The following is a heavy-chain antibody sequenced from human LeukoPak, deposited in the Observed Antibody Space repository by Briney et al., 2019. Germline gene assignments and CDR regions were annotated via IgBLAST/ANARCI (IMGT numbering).Heavy chain of an antibody. J-gene: IGHJ4*02. CDR2: ISSSSSTI. Sequence: GGSLRLSCAASGFTFSSYSMNWVRQAPGKGLEWVSYISSSSSTIYYADSVKGRFTISRDNAKNSLYLQMNSLRAEDTAVYYCARSLVGATEPGFDYWGQGTLVTVSS. D-gene: IGHD1-26*01. CDR3: ARSLVGATEPGFDY. CDR1: GFTFSSYS. V-gene: IGHV3-48*01.